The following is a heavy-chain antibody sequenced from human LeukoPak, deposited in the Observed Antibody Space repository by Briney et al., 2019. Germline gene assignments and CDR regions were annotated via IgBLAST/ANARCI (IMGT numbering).Heavy chain of an antibody. J-gene: IGHJ4*02. Sequence: SQTLSLTCTVSGGSISSSDYYWSWIRQPPGKGLEWIGRIYTSGSTNYNPSLKSRVTISVDTSKNQFSLKLSSVTAADTAVYYCARERGTIAARLDFWGQGTLVTVSS. CDR2: IYTSGST. CDR3: ARERGTIAARLDF. V-gene: IGHV4-61*02. D-gene: IGHD6-6*01. CDR1: GGSISSSDYY.